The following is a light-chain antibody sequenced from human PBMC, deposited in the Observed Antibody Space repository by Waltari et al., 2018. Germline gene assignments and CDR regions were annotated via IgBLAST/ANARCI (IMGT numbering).Light chain of an antibody. J-gene: IGKJ1*01. CDR2: GAS. Sequence: EIVLTQSPGTLSLSPGERATLSCRASQPISGTSLAWYQQKPGQAPRLLLYGASTRATGVPDRFSGTASGTDFTLIISRLEPADFATYYCQHFISSLWTFGQGTRVDI. CDR1: QPISGTS. CDR3: QHFISSLWT. V-gene: IGKV3-20*01.